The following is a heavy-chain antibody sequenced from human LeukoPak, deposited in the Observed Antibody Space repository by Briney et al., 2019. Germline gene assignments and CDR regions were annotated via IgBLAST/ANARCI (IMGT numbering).Heavy chain of an antibody. Sequence: GRSLRLSCAASGFTFSDYYMSWIRQAPGKGLEWVSYISSSGSTIYYADSVKGRFTISRDNAKNSLYLQMNSLRAEDTAVYYCARRWLQQGYYYGMDVWGQGTTVTVSS. D-gene: IGHD5-18*01. J-gene: IGHJ6*02. CDR2: ISSSGSTI. CDR1: GFTFSDYY. V-gene: IGHV3-11*01. CDR3: ARRWLQQGYYYGMDV.